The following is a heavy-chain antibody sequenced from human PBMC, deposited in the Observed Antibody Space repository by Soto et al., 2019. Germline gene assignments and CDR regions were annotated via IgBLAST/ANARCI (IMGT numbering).Heavy chain of an antibody. CDR2: MNPGSGDT. D-gene: IGHD5-18*01. J-gene: IGHJ5*02. Sequence: ASVKVSCKASGYSFTNNDVSWVRQATGQGLEWMGWMNPGSGDTGYAQKFQGRVTMTWDISIATAYMKLSSVTAADTAVYYCARDQRYSYGNSDWFDPWGQGTLVTVSS. CDR1: GYSFTNND. V-gene: IGHV1-8*01. CDR3: ARDQRYSYGNSDWFDP.